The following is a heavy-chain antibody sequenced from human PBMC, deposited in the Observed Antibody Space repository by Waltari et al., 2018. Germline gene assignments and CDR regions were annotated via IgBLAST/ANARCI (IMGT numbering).Heavy chain of an antibody. J-gene: IGHJ4*02. D-gene: IGHD2-2*01. CDR3: AKCWGSSTILFDS. V-gene: IGHV3-23*01. CDR1: GFTFNSSA. CDR2: ISGSGGST. Sequence: EVQLLESEGGVVQPGGSLGLSCVASGFTFNSSAMRWVRRAPGKGLEWVATISGSGGSTYSADSVKGRFTISRDSSKNTVYLQMNSLRAEDTAVYYCAKCWGSSTILFDSWGQGTLVTVSS.